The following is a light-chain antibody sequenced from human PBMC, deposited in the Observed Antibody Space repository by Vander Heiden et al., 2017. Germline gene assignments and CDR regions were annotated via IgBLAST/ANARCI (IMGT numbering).Light chain of an antibody. CDR2: FGS. CDR1: QSLLHSDGYYH. Sequence: IVMTQSPLSLPVTPGEPPSLSCRSSQSLLHSDGYYHSDWYLLMPGQSPQVLHYFGSNRAAPVLDKSKGCGPRRHFRLIISRREVEDVRVYLLRQALPAPRSFSQRTKVESK. V-gene: IGKV2-28*01. CDR3: RQALPAPRS. J-gene: IGKJ1*01.